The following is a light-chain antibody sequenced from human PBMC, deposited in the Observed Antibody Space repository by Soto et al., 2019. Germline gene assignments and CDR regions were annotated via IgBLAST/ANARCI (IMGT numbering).Light chain of an antibody. CDR2: GAS. CDR1: QSVSSRY. V-gene: IGKV3-20*01. Sequence: ETFCTPAPPALPVTPGESATLSCSARQSVSSRYLAWYQQKPGQAPRLLVYGASSRATGIPDRFSGSGSGTDCTLNISRLAHEDFAVYYCQQYGSSTWTFSQGTEV. J-gene: IGKJ1*01. CDR3: QQYGSSTWT.